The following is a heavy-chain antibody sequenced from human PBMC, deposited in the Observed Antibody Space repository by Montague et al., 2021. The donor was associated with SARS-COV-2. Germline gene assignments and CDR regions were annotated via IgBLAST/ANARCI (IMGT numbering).Heavy chain of an antibody. V-gene: IGHV4-34*01. CDR1: GGSFSGYY. Sequence: SETLSLTCAVYGGSFSGYYWSWIRQPPGKGLEWIGEINHSGGTNYNPSLKSRVTISVDTSKNQFSLKLSSVTAADTAVYYCARSGWEQLVRARYYYYGMDVWGQGTTVTVSS. D-gene: IGHD6-6*01. CDR3: ARSGWEQLVRARYYYYGMDV. J-gene: IGHJ6*02. CDR2: INHSGGT.